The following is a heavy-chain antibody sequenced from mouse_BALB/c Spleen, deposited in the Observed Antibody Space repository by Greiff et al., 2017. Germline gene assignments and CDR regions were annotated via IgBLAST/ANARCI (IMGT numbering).Heavy chain of an antibody. CDR1: GYTFTSYW. Sequence: QVQLQQPGAELVKPGASVKLSCKASGYTFTSYWMHWVKQRPGQGLEWIGEIDPSDSYTNYNQKFKGKATLTVDKSSSTAYMQLSSLTSEDSAVYYCARSGLGYAMDYWGQGTSVTVSS. J-gene: IGHJ4*01. CDR3: ARSGLGYAMDY. D-gene: IGHD4-1*01. CDR2: IDPSDSYT. V-gene: IGHV1-69*02.